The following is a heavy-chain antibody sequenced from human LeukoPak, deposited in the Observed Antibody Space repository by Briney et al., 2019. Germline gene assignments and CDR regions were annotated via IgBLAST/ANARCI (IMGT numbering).Heavy chain of an antibody. J-gene: IGHJ4*02. CDR2: ISYDGSNK. CDR3: ARGSNWGSRVYYFDY. D-gene: IGHD7-27*01. CDR1: GFTFTTYA. V-gene: IGHV3-30-3*01. Sequence: QTGGSLRLSCTASGFTFTTYAMHWVRQAPGKGLEWVAVISYDGSNKYYADSVKGRSPISRDNSKSTLYLQMNSLRAEDTAVYYCARGSNWGSRVYYFDYWGQGTLVTVSS.